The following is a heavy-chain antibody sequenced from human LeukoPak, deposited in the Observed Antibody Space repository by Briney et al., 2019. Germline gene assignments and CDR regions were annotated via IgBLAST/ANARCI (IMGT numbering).Heavy chain of an antibody. Sequence: SGTLSLTCTVSGGSLSSYYWSWIRQPPGKGLEWIGDIYYSGSTNYNPSLKSRVTISVDTSKNQFSLKLSSVTAADTAVYYCGRGPYALLRHFDWSTSPSWPHWFDPWGQGTLVTVSS. D-gene: IGHD3-9*01. J-gene: IGHJ5*02. CDR3: GRGPYALLRHFDWSTSPSWPHWFDP. CDR2: IYYSGST. CDR1: GGSLSSYY. V-gene: IGHV4-59*01.